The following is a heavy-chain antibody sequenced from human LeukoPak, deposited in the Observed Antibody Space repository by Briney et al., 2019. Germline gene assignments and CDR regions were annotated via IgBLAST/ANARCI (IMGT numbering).Heavy chain of an antibody. Sequence: GGSLRLSCAASGFTFSGYAMSWVRQAPGKGLEWVSSISSSSSYIYYADSVKGRFTISRDNAKNSLYLQMNSLRAEDTAVYYCARDLGDFWSGYYPFDYWGQGTLVTVSS. J-gene: IGHJ4*02. CDR2: ISSSSSYI. CDR1: GFTFSGYA. V-gene: IGHV3-21*01. D-gene: IGHD3-3*01. CDR3: ARDLGDFWSGYYPFDY.